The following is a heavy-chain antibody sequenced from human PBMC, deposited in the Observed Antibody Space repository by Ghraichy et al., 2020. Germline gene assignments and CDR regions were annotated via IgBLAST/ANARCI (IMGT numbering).Heavy chain of an antibody. Sequence: ETLSLTCTASGFTFSSYAVSWVRQTPGKGLQWVSTVSGGGGTTSYADSVKGRFTISRHNSTTPLYLQMNSLRAEDTAVYYCAKSVYSYDSGGYYFRAFDIWGQGTIVTVSA. D-gene: IGHD3-22*01. CDR3: AKSVYSYDSGGYYFRAFDI. J-gene: IGHJ3*02. V-gene: IGHV3-23*01. CDR2: VSGGGGTT. CDR1: GFTFSSYA.